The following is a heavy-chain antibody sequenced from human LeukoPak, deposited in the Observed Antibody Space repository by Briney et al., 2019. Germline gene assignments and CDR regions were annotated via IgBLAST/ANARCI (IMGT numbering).Heavy chain of an antibody. J-gene: IGHJ3*02. CDR2: FSGSGGGT. CDR1: GFTFSSYA. D-gene: IGHD3-10*01. V-gene: IGHV3-23*01. Sequence: GGSLRLSCAASGFTFSSYAMSWVRQAPGKGLEWVSAFSGSGGGTYYADSVKGRFTISRDSFKNTLYLQMNSLRPEDTAVYYCAKEGDYYGSGSYRDGFDIWGQGTRATVSS. CDR3: AKEGDYYGSGSYRDGFDI.